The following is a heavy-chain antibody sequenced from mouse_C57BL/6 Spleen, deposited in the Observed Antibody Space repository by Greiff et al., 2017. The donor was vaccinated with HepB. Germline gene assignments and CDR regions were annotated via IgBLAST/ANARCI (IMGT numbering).Heavy chain of an antibody. Sequence: EVQLQQSGPELVKPGASVKISCKASGYSFTDYNMNWVKQRNGKSLEWIGVINPNYGTTSYNQKFKGKATLTVDQSSSTAYMQLNSLTSEDSAVYYCAREGNSDGYYYAMDYWGQGTSVTVSS. CDR3: AREGNSDGYYYAMDY. D-gene: IGHD2-3*01. CDR2: INPNYGTT. V-gene: IGHV1-39*01. J-gene: IGHJ4*01. CDR1: GYSFTDYN.